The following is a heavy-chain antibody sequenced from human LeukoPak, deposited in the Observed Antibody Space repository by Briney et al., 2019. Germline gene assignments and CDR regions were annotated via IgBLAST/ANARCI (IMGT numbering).Heavy chain of an antibody. CDR3: ARVSSGSGFYYGMDV. V-gene: IGHV4-59*01. Sequence: SETLSLTCTVSGGSISSYYWNWIRQPPGKGLEWIGYIYYSGSTNYNPSLKSRVTISVDTSKNQFSLKLSSVTAADTAVYYCARVSSGSGFYYGMDVWGQGTTVTVSS. CDR1: GGSISSYY. CDR2: IYYSGST. D-gene: IGHD3-10*01. J-gene: IGHJ6*02.